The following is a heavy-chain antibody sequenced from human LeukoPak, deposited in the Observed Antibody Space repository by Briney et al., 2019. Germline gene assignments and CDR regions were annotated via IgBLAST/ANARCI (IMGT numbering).Heavy chain of an antibody. CDR3: ARSGRTLGYCSGGSCYRGYFDY. Sequence: ASVKVSCKASGYTFTSYGISWVRQAPGQGLEWMGWISAYNGNTNYAQKLQGRVTMTTDTSTSTAYMELRSLGSDDTAVYYCARSGRTLGYCSGGSCYRGYFDYWGQGTPVTVSS. CDR2: ISAYNGNT. V-gene: IGHV1-18*01. CDR1: GYTFTSYG. J-gene: IGHJ4*02. D-gene: IGHD2-15*01.